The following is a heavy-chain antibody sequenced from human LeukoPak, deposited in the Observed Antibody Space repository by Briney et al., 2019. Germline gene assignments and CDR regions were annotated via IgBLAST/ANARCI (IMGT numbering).Heavy chain of an antibody. CDR3: ARRYYDSSGYYRFDY. CDR1: GFTLSFYG. V-gene: IGHV3-64*04. D-gene: IGHD3-22*01. Sequence: GGSLRLSCSGFGFTLSFYGMHWVRQAPGKGLEYVSAISGNGGSTYYADSVKGRFTISRDNAKNSLYLQMNSLRDEDTAVYYCARRYYDSSGYYRFDYWGQGTLVTVSS. CDR2: ISGNGGST. J-gene: IGHJ4*02.